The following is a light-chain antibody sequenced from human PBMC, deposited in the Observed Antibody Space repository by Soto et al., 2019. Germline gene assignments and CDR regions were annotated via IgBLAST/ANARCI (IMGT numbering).Light chain of an antibody. Sequence: QSALTQPPSASGSPGQSVTISCTGTSSDIGGYNSVSWYQQHPGKAPRLMIYEVNKRPSGVPDRFSGSKSGTSASLAISGLQSEDGADYYCAAWDDSLNGYVFGTGTKLTVL. J-gene: IGLJ1*01. V-gene: IGLV2-8*01. CDR1: SSDIGGYNS. CDR3: AAWDDSLNGYV. CDR2: EVN.